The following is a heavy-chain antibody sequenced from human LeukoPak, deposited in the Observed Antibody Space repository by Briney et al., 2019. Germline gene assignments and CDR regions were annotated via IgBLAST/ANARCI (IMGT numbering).Heavy chain of an antibody. J-gene: IGHJ4*02. CDR1: GGTFSSYA. CDR3: ARGIGYSYGLLLF. CDR2: IIPIFGTA. D-gene: IGHD5-18*01. V-gene: IGHV1-69*05. Sequence: SVKVSCKASGGTFSSYAISWVQQAPGQGLEGMGRIIPIFGTANYAQKFQGRVTITRDESTSTAYMELRSLRSERPAVYCVARGIGYSYGLLLFWGQGTMVTVPS.